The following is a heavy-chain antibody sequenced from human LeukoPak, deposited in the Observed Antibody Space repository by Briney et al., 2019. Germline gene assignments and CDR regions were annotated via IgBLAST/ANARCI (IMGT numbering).Heavy chain of an antibody. CDR3: ARDLAVADYYYYYYGMDV. D-gene: IGHD2-15*01. Sequence: ASVKVSCKASGYTFTSYYMHWVRQAPGQGLEWMGWINPNSGGTNYAQKFQGWVTMTRDTSISTAYMELSRLRSDDTAVYYCARDLAVADYYYYYYGMDVWGQGTTVTVSS. CDR1: GYTFTSYY. J-gene: IGHJ6*02. V-gene: IGHV1-2*04. CDR2: INPNSGGT.